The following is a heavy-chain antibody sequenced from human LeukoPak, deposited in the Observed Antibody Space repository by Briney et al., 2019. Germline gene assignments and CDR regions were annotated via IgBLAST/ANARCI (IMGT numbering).Heavy chain of an antibody. CDR3: AKGLFSAYDKYLDS. CDR1: GFAFESFT. Sequence: GGSLRLSCAGSGFAFESFTMTWVRQAPGKGLEWVSLISATSSDINYAESVRGRFTISRDNAKNSLFLQMDSLRVEETAIYYCAKGLFSAYDKYLDSWGQGTLVTVSS. CDR2: ISATSSDI. J-gene: IGHJ4*02. D-gene: IGHD5-12*01. V-gene: IGHV3-21*04.